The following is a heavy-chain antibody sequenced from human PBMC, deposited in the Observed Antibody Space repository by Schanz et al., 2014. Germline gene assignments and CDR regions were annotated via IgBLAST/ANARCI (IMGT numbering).Heavy chain of an antibody. J-gene: IGHJ4*02. Sequence: QVQLVQSGAEVKKPGASVRVSCKASGYSFTTYDVNWVRQATGQGLEWMGWMNPTTGNRGYAQNFQGRVTMARDASSKTAYVEMTVLKFEGARLYFWAIHYGDRPLWGQGTLIAVSS. CDR3: AIHYGDRPL. CDR2: MNPTTGNR. CDR1: GYSFTTYD. D-gene: IGHD4-17*01. V-gene: IGHV1-8*01.